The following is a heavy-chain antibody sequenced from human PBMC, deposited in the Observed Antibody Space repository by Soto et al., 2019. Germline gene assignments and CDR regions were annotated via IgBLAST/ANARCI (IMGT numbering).Heavy chain of an antibody. Sequence: QVHLVQSGAEVKKPGASVKVSCKGSGYDFTTYGITWVRQAPGQGLEWMAWISAHNGNTDYAQKLQGRVTVTRDTSTSPAYMELRSPRSDDTAMYYCARGRYGDYWGQGALVTVSS. V-gene: IGHV1-18*01. CDR3: ARGRYGDY. J-gene: IGHJ4*02. CDR1: GYDFTTYG. CDR2: ISAHNGNT. D-gene: IGHD1-1*01.